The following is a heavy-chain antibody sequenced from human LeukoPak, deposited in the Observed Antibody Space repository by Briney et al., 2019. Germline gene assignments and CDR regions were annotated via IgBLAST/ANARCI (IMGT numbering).Heavy chain of an antibody. CDR2: IKQDGSDK. CDR3: AKVRDRRDGYNFYFYYYMDV. V-gene: IGHV3-7*01. D-gene: IGHD5-24*01. Sequence: GGSLRLSCAASGFTFGDYWMNWVRQAPGKGLEWVANIKQDGSDKAYVDSVRGRFTISRDNAKNSLYLQMTSLRAEDTAVYYCAKVRDRRDGYNFYFYYYMDVWGKGTTVTVSS. J-gene: IGHJ6*03. CDR1: GFTFGDYW.